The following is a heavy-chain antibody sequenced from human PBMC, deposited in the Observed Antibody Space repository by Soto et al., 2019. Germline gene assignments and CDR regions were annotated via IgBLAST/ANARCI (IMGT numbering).Heavy chain of an antibody. D-gene: IGHD3-16*01. CDR1: GDSISSPDYY. Sequence: PSETLSLTFTVSGDSISSPDYYWSWIRQAPGKGLELIGYVYYRGSIYYTPSFESRVSISIDTSKNQFSLRLTSVTAADSAVYFCARVTFTPNWFDSWGQGILVTVSS. CDR2: VYYRGSI. J-gene: IGHJ5*01. V-gene: IGHV4-30-4*01. CDR3: ARVTFTPNWFDS.